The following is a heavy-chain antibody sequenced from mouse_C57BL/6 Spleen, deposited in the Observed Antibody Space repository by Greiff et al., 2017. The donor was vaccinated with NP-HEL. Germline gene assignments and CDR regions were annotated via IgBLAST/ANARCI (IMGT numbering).Heavy chain of an antibody. Sequence: VQLKESGGGLVQPGGSLSLSCAASGFTFTDYYMSWVRQPPGKALEWLGFIRNKANGYTTEYSASVKGRFTISRDNSQSILYLQMNALRAEDSATYYCARNYYDYDGFAYWGQGTLVTVSA. D-gene: IGHD2-4*01. CDR2: IRNKANGYTT. J-gene: IGHJ3*01. CDR1: GFTFTDYY. CDR3: ARNYYDYDGFAY. V-gene: IGHV7-3*01.